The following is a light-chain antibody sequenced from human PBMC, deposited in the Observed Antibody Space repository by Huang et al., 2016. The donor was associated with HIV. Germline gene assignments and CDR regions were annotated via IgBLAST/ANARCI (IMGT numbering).Light chain of an antibody. V-gene: IGKV1-33*01. J-gene: IGKJ3*01. CDR3: QQYDSLPRT. CDR1: RHIYSY. Sequence: DIQMTQSPSSLSASIGDRVTITCRASRHIYSYLNWYQHRPGKAPKLLIYHAANLEVGVPSRFSGSGSGRNFTLIISSLQPEDFATYYCQQYDSLPRTFGPGTKV. CDR2: HAA.